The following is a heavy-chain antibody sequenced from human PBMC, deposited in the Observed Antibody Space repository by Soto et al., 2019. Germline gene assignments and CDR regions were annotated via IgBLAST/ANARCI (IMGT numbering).Heavy chain of an antibody. CDR2: INPSGGST. Sequence: QVQLVQSGAEVKKPGASVKVSCKASGYTFTSYYMHWVRQAPGQGLEWMGIINPSGGSTSYAQKFQGRVTMTSDTSTSTVYMELSSLRSEDTAVYYCARSRPQKMATICVDYWGQGTLVTVSS. J-gene: IGHJ4*02. V-gene: IGHV1-46*01. CDR3: ARSRPQKMATICVDY. D-gene: IGHD5-12*01. CDR1: GYTFTSYY.